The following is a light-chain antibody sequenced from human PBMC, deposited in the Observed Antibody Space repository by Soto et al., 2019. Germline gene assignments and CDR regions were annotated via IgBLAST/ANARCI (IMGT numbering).Light chain of an antibody. CDR2: EAS. V-gene: IGKV1-12*01. CDR3: QQADSSPRT. CDR1: QGISTR. J-gene: IGKJ3*01. Sequence: DIQMTQSPSSVSASVGDRVTITCRASQGISTRLAWYQQTPGKAPKLMIYEASNLFRGVPSRFSGSGSGTDFTLTISSLQPEDFATYYCQQADSSPRTFGPGTKVDIK.